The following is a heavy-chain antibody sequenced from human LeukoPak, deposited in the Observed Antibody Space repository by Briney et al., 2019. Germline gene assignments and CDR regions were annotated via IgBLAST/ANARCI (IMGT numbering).Heavy chain of an antibody. Sequence: GASVKVSCKASGGTFSSYAISWVRQAPGQGLEWMGWINPNSGGTNYAQKFQGRVTMTRDTSISTAYMELSRLRSDDTAVYYCARDSIVATDSIDYWGQGTLVTVSS. D-gene: IGHD5-12*01. CDR3: ARDSIVATDSIDY. V-gene: IGHV1-2*02. CDR1: GGTFSSYA. CDR2: INPNSGGT. J-gene: IGHJ4*02.